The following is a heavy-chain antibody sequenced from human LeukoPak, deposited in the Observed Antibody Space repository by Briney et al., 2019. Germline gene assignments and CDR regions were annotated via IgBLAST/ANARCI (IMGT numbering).Heavy chain of an antibody. V-gene: IGHV4-39*01. J-gene: IGHJ6*03. D-gene: IGHD1-26*01. CDR1: GGSISSSYY. Sequence: PSETLSLTCTVSGGSISSSYYWGWIRQPPGKGLEWIGSIYYSGSTYYNPSLKSRVTISVDTSKNQFSLKLSSVTAADTAVYYCARTTRGGYYYYYMDVWGKGTTVTVPS. CDR3: ARTTRGGYYYYYMDV. CDR2: IYYSGST.